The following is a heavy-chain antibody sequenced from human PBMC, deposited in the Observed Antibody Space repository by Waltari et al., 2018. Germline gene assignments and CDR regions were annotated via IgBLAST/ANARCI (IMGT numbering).Heavy chain of an antibody. V-gene: IGHV4-59*01. CDR3: ASYLCNRQLVRMGPCGDFDY. Sequence: QVQLQESGPGLVKPSETLSLTCTVSGGSISSYYWSWIRQPPGKGLEWIGYIYYSGSTNYNPALKSRVTISVDTSKNQFSLNLSSVTAADTAVYYCASYLCNRQLVRMGPCGDFDYWGQGTLVTVSS. D-gene: IGHD6-13*01. J-gene: IGHJ4*02. CDR1: GGSISSYY. CDR2: IYYSGST.